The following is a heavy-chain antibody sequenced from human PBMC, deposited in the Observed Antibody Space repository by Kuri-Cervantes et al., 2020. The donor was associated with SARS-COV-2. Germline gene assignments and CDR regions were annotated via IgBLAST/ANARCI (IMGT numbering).Heavy chain of an antibody. CDR2: IYHSGST. D-gene: IGHD3-3*01. CDR1: GGSISSGGYF. CDR3: ATPFGVVPY. V-gene: IGHV4-30-2*01. Sequence: SQTLSPTCAVSGGSISSGGYFWSWIRQPPGKGLEWIGYIYHSGSTYYNPSLKSRVTISVDRSKNQFSLKLRSVTAADTAVYYCATPFGVVPYWGRGTLVTVSS. J-gene: IGHJ4*02.